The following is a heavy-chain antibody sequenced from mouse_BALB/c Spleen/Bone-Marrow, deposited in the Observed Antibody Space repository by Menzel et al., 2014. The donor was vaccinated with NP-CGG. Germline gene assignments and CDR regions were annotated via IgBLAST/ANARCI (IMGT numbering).Heavy chain of an antibody. V-gene: IGHV1-63*02. CDR2: IYPGGGYT. J-gene: IGHJ3*01. Sequence: QVQLQQPGAELVRPGTSVKISCKASGYTSTNYWLGWVKQRPGHGLEWIGDIYPGGGYTNYNEKFKGKATLTADTSSSTAYMQLSSLTSEDSAVYFCARKDCGSSYPFAYWGQGTLVTVSA. CDR3: ARKDCGSSYPFAY. D-gene: IGHD1-1*01. CDR1: GYTSTNYW.